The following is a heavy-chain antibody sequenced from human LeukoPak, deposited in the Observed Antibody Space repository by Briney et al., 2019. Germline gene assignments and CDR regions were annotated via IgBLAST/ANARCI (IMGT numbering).Heavy chain of an antibody. CDR1: GFTFTDFA. D-gene: IGHD3-22*01. J-gene: IGHJ4*02. CDR2: IGGGGTNT. CDR3: AKDARGYHRPIDH. Sequence: SGGSLRLSCAASGFTFTDFAMNWVRQAPGKGLEWVSGIGGGGTNTDYADSVKGRFTISRDNSKNTLTLQISSLRADDTAVYFCAKDARGYHRPIDHWGQGILVTVSS. V-gene: IGHV3-23*01.